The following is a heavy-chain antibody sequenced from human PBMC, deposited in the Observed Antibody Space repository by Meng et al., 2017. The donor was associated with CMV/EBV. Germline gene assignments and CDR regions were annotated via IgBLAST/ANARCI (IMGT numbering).Heavy chain of an antibody. D-gene: IGHD3-16*02. CDR1: GYTFTSYY. CDR2: INPSGGST. V-gene: IGHV1-46*01. Sequence: ASVKVSCKASGYTFTSYYMHWVRQAPGQGLEWMGIINPSGGSTSYAQKFQGRVTMTRDTSTSTVYMELSSLRSEDTAVYYCARDYESSIMITFGEVIPFHWGQGTLVTVSS. J-gene: IGHJ4*02. CDR3: ARDYESSIMITFGEVIPFH.